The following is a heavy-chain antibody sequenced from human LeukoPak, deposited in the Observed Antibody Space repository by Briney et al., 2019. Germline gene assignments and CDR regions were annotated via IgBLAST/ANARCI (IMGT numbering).Heavy chain of an antibody. D-gene: IGHD6-13*01. CDR2: INPNSGGT. J-gene: IGHJ4*02. V-gene: IGHV1-2*02. CDR3: ARDYSSSWSMFDY. CDR1: GYTFTGYY. Sequence: GASVKVSCKASGYTFTGYYMHWVRQAPGQGLEWMGWINPNSGGTNYAQKFQGRVTMTRDTSISTAYMELSRLRSDDTAVYYRARDYSSSWSMFDYWGQGTLVTVSS.